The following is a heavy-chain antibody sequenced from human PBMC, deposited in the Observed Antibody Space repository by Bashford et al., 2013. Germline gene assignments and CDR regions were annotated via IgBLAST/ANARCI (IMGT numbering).Heavy chain of an antibody. Sequence: VRQAPGKGLEWVAFIWADGSNKNYADSVKGRFTISRDNARNSLYLQMNSLRAEDAAIYYCAREPKRDGYNGDYWGQGTLVTVSS. V-gene: IGHV3-33*01. CDR2: IWADGSNK. D-gene: IGHD5-24*01. CDR3: AREPKRDGYNGDY. J-gene: IGHJ4*02.